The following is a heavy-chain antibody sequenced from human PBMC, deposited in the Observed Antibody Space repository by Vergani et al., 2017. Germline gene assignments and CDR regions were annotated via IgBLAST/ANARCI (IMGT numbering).Heavy chain of an antibody. D-gene: IGHD3-10*01. CDR2: IHHSGDT. CDR1: DYSIMTNPY. V-gene: IGHV4-38-2*01. Sequence: QVQLQESGPGLVKPSETLTLTCDVSDYSIMTNPYWGWFRQSPGKGLEWIGCIHHSGDTHYNSSLKSRVSISIVSSSKFSLSLTSVTAAEPAIYYCARHLGSGGFFPSSYFYGIDVWGHGTTVTVSS. CDR3: ARHLGSGGFFPSSYFYGIDV. J-gene: IGHJ6*02.